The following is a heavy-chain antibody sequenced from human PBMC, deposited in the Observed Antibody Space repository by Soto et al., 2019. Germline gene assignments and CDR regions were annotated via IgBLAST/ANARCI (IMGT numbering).Heavy chain of an antibody. Sequence: SETLSLTCTVSGGSVSSGSYYWSWIRQPPGKGLEWIGYIYYSGSTNYNPSLKSRVTISVDTSKNQFSLKLSSVTAADTAVYYCAGGYCSSTSCWTRHYYYGMDVWSQGTTVTVSS. V-gene: IGHV4-61*01. CDR2: IYYSGST. CDR3: AGGYCSSTSCWTRHYYYGMDV. J-gene: IGHJ6*02. CDR1: GGSVSSGSYY. D-gene: IGHD2-2*01.